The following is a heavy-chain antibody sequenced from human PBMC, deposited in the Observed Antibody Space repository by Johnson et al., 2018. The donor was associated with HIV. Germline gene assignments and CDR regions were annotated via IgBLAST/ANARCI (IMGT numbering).Heavy chain of an antibody. CDR3: AKDERQLGGWSHAFDM. V-gene: IGHV3-30*02. Sequence: QVQLVESGGGVVQSVRSLRLSCAASGFTFSSYAMHWVRQAPGKGLEWVAFIRYDGSNKYYADSVKGQFTISRDNSKNTLYLQMRSLRGEDTAVYYCAKDERQLGGWSHAFDMWGQGTKVSVSS. CDR2: IRYDGSNK. CDR1: GFTFSSYA. J-gene: IGHJ3*02. D-gene: IGHD7-27*01.